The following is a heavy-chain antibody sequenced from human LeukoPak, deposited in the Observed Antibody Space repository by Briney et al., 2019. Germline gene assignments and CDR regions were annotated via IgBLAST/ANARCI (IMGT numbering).Heavy chain of an antibody. D-gene: IGHD3-9*01. V-gene: IGHV3-48*01. CDR3: ANILTGYSLGY. CDR2: ISSSSSTI. Sequence: GGSLRLSCAASGFTFSSYSMNWVRQAPGKGLEWVSYISSSSSTIYYADSVKGRFTISRDNAKNSLYLQMNSLRAEDTAVYYCANILTGYSLGYWGQGTLVTVSS. J-gene: IGHJ4*02. CDR1: GFTFSSYS.